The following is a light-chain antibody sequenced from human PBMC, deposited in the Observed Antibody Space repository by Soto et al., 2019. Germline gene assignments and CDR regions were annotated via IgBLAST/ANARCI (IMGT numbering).Light chain of an antibody. CDR3: HHYNNWPPRNT. CDR2: DTS. V-gene: IGKV3-15*01. CDR1: QSVSRN. J-gene: IGKJ2*01. Sequence: EIVMTQSPATLSLSSGGRATLSCRASQSVSRNLVWYLQKPGQAPRLLIYDTSTRATYVPARFSGSGSETEFTLTISGLQSEDFGIYYCHHYNNWPPRNTFGQGTKLEIK.